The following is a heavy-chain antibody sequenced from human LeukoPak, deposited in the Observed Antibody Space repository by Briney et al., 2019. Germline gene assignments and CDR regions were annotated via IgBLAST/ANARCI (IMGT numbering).Heavy chain of an antibody. CDR3: ARALRLGGFDY. D-gene: IGHD5/OR15-5a*01. CDR2: IWYDGSNK. V-gene: IGHV3-33*01. Sequence: GGSLRLSCAASGFTFSSYGMHWVRPAPGKGLEWVAVIWYDGSNKYYADSVKGRFTISRDNSKNTLYLQMNSLRAEDTAVYYCARALRLGGFDYWGQGTLVTVSS. CDR1: GFTFSSYG. J-gene: IGHJ4*02.